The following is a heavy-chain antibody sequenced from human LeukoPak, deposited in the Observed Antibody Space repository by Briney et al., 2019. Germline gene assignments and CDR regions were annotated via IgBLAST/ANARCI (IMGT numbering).Heavy chain of an antibody. CDR2: IKQDGSEK. V-gene: IGHV3-7*03. Sequence: GGSLRLSCAASGFTFSSYWMSWVRQAPGKGLEWVANIKQDGSEKYYVDSVKGRFTISRDNAKNSLYLQMNSLRAEDTAVYYCARAPSDSGWYVFPPKTLYYFDYWAQGTLVTVSS. CDR1: GFTFSSYW. CDR3: ARAPSDSGWYVFPPKTLYYFDY. J-gene: IGHJ4*02. D-gene: IGHD6-19*01.